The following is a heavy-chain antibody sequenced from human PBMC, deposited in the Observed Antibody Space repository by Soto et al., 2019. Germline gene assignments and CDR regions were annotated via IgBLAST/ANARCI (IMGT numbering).Heavy chain of an antibody. D-gene: IGHD6-6*01. CDR2: ISGGGSNT. V-gene: IGHV3-23*01. J-gene: IGHJ4*02. CDR1: GFTFSSYV. CDR3: AKDSNKYSSSLRGRYFDY. Sequence: EVQLLESGGGSVQRGGSLRLSCAASGFTFSSYVMIWVRQAPGKGLEWVAGISGGGSNTFYADSVKGRFTISRDNSKNTLPFQINHLRDEDKGLYFCAKDSNKYSSSLRGRYFDYWGQGILVTVSS.